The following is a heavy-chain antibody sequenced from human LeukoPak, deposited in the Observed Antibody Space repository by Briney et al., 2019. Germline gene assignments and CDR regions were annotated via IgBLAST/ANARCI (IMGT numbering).Heavy chain of an antibody. V-gene: IGHV4-61*01. D-gene: IGHD3-22*01. CDR2: IYYSGST. CDR1: GGSVSSGSYY. CDR3: ARGYFDSSGHRFDI. J-gene: IGHJ3*02. Sequence: PSETLSLACAVSGGSVSSGSYYWSWIRQPPGKGLEWIGYIYYSGSTNYNPSLKSRVTISVDTSKNQFSLELSSVTAADTAVYYCARGYFDSSGHRFDIWGQGTMVTVSS.